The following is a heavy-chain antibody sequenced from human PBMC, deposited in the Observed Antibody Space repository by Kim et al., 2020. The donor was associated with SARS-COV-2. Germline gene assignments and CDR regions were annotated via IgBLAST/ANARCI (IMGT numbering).Heavy chain of an antibody. J-gene: IGHJ2*01. D-gene: IGHD1-1*01. V-gene: IGHV3-21*01. CDR3: AANTDDSFDV. CDR2: ISGDSIRV. Sequence: GGSLRLSCAASGLIFSRVSTHWVRQAPGKGLEWVSSISGDSIRVYYADSVRGRLIISRDNTRNSLYLQMDSLRAEDTAIYYCAANTDDSFDVWGRGTLVTVSS. CDR1: GLIFSRVS.